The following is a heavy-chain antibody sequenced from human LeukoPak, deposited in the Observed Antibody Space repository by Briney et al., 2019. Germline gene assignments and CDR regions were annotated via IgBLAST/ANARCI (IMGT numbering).Heavy chain of an antibody. J-gene: IGHJ4*02. V-gene: IGHV4-4*07. CDR2: IYTSGST. CDR3: ARATAGYAAFDY. D-gene: IGHD5-12*01. Sequence: SETLSLTCTVSGDSIGDYYWSWIRQPAGKGLEWIGRIYTSGSTNYNPSLKSRVTMSVDTSKNQFSLKLNSVTAADTAVYYCARATAGYAAFDYWGQGTLVTVSS. CDR1: GDSIGDYY.